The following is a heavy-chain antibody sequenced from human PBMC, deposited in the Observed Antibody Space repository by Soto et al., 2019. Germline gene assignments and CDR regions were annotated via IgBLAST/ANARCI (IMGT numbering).Heavy chain of an antibody. Sequence: EVQLVESGGGLVKPGGSLRLSCAASGFTFSSYWMHWVRQAPGKGLVWVSRINSDGSSTSYADSVKGRFTISRDNAKNTLYLQMNGLRAEDTAVYYCVRTSLVVAAATREDYWGQGTLVTVSS. CDR1: GFTFSSYW. V-gene: IGHV3-74*01. CDR3: VRTSLVVAAATREDY. J-gene: IGHJ4*02. CDR2: INSDGSST. D-gene: IGHD2-15*01.